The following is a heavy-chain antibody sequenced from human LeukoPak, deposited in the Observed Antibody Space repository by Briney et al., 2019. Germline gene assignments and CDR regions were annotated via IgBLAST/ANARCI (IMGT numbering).Heavy chain of an antibody. CDR2: IIPIFGTT. J-gene: IGHJ5*02. CDR3: ARDPEVGFDP. V-gene: IGHV1-69*13. Sequence: ASVKVSCKTSGYTFTTYIIHWVRQAPGQGLEWMGGIIPIFGTTNYAQKFQGRVRITADESTSTAYMELTSLRSEDTAVYYCARDPEVGFDPWGQGTLVTVSS. CDR1: GYTFTTYI.